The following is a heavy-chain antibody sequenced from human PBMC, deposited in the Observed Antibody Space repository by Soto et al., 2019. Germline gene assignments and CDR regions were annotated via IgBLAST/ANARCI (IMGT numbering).Heavy chain of an antibody. CDR2: IYHCGST. Sequence: SETLSLTCAVSGYSISSGYYWGWLRQPPGKGLEWIGSIYHCGSTYYNPSLNSRVTLSIDMTNNHVSLILNSVTAADTAVYYCARVGPWVPYYYDSSPYTFENWFDPWGQGTLVPVSS. D-gene: IGHD3-22*01. CDR1: GYSISSGYY. CDR3: ARVGPWVPYYYDSSPYTFENWFDP. V-gene: IGHV4-38-2*01. J-gene: IGHJ5*02.